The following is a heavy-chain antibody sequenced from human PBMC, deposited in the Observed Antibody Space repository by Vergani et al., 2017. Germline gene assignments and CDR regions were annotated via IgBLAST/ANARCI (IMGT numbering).Heavy chain of an antibody. D-gene: IGHD1-26*01. V-gene: IGHV1-69*01. CDR3: AGPGEWELHSQSYGAFDI. J-gene: IGHJ3*02. CDR2: IIPIFGTA. CDR1: GGTFSSYA. Sequence: QVQLVQSGAEVKKPGSSVKVSCKASGGTFSSYAISWVRQAPGQGLEWMGGIIPIFGTANYAQKFQGRVTITADESTSTAYMELSSLRSEDTAVYCCAGPGEWELHSQSYGAFDIWGQGTMVTVSS.